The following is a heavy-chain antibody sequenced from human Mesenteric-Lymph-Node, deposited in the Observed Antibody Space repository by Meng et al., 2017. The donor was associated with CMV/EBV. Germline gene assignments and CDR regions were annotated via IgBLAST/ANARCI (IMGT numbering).Heavy chain of an antibody. J-gene: IGHJ6*02. CDR1: GFTFNSYS. D-gene: IGHD6-19*01. CDR3: ARPIGAVAGTETYYYYGMDV. V-gene: IGHV3-48*04. Sequence: GESLKISCAASGFTFNSYSMNWVRQTPGKGLEWVSYISSGSSTIYYADSVKGRFTISRDNAKNSLYLQMNSLRAEDTAVYYCARPIGAVAGTETYYYYGMDVWGQGTTVTVSS. CDR2: ISSGSSTI.